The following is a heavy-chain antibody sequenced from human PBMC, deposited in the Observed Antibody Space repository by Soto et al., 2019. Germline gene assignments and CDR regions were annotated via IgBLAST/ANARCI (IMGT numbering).Heavy chain of an antibody. D-gene: IGHD1-26*01. Sequence: DVHLVESGGGLVQPGRSLRLSCAASGFTFDDYAMHWVRQAPGKGLEWVSGISWNSGTLGYADSVKGRFTISRDNAKKSMYLQMNSLRAEDTGVYYCVKALGEYSGNSLNYWGQGTLVTVSS. J-gene: IGHJ4*02. CDR2: ISWNSGTL. CDR1: GFTFDDYA. CDR3: VKALGEYSGNSLNY. V-gene: IGHV3-9*01.